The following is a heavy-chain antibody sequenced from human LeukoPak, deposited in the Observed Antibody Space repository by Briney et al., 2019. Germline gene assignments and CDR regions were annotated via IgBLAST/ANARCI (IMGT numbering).Heavy chain of an antibody. D-gene: IGHD1-26*01. CDR2: ISGSGGSR. CDR1: GFTFSTYG. V-gene: IGHV3-23*01. Sequence: GGYLRLSCAASGFTFSTYGMSWVRQAPGKGLEWVSGISGSGGSRFYTDSVKGRFTISRDNSKNTLYLQMNSLRAEDTAVYYCAKLREWELPDLFDYWGQGTLVTVSS. CDR3: AKLREWELPDLFDY. J-gene: IGHJ4*02.